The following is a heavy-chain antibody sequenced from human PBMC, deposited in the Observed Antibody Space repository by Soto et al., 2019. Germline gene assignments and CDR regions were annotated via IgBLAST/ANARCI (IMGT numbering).Heavy chain of an antibody. CDR3: TPVHGQKEWCIDY. CDR1: GFNFIHGW. V-gene: IGHV3-15*07. Sequence: EVQVVESGGGLIKPGGSLRLSCRSSGFNFIHGWMSWVRQAPGKGLEWVGHIKSVHYGETADYAAPVTGRLTISRDDSINTVYLQMNNLQSDDTAVYYCTPVHGQKEWCIDYWGQGTPVTVSS. J-gene: IGHJ4*02. CDR2: IKSVHYGETA. D-gene: IGHD3-3*01.